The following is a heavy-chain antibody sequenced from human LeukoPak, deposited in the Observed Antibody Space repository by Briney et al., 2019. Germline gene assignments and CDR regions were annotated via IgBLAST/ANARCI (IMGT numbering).Heavy chain of an antibody. D-gene: IGHD2-15*01. V-gene: IGHV4-59*01. CDR2: IYYSGST. CDR3: ARAENYCSGGSCYDY. J-gene: IGHJ4*02. Sequence: PSETLSLTCTVSGGSISSYYWSWIRQPPGKGLEWIGYIYYSGSTNYNPSLKSRVTISADTSKNQFSLKLSSVTAADTAVYYCARAENYCSGGSCYDYWGQGTLVTVSS. CDR1: GGSISSYY.